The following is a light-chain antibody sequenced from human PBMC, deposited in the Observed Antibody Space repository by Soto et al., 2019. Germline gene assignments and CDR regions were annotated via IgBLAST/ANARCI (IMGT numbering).Light chain of an antibody. J-gene: IGKJ3*01. V-gene: IGKV3-20*01. Sequence: IVLTQSPGTLSLTPGERATLSCRASQSVSSSYLAWYQQKPGQAPRLLIYGASRRATGIPDRFSGSGSGTDFTLTISRLESEDSAVYYFQQYGSSPPFTFGPVTRVDIK. CDR3: QQYGSSPPFT. CDR2: GAS. CDR1: QSVSSSY.